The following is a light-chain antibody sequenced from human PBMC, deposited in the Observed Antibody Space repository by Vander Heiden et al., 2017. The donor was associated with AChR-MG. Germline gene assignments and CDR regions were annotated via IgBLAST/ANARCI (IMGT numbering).Light chain of an antibody. CDR3: SSYTSSSTRV. Sequence: QSALTQPASVSGSPGQSITISCTGSSSDVGGYNYGSWYQQHPGKAPKLMIYDVSKRPSGVSNRCSGSKSGNTASMTISGLQAEDEDDYYCSSYTSSSTRVFGTGTKVTVL. CDR2: DVS. V-gene: IGLV2-14*01. J-gene: IGLJ1*01. CDR1: SSDVGGYNY.